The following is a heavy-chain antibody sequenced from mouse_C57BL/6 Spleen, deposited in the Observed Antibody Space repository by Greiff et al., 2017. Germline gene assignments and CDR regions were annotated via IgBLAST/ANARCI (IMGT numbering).Heavy chain of an antibody. V-gene: IGHV14-2*01. CDR2: IDPGDGET. D-gene: IGHD1-1*01. Sequence: EVQLQQSGAELVKPGASVKLSCTASGFNIKDYYMHWVKQRTEQGLEWIGRIDPGDGETKYAPKFQGKATITADTSANTAYLQLSILPSEDTAVYYCAVYCGSSLNYYALDYWGQGTSVTVSS. CDR3: AVYCGSSLNYYALDY. J-gene: IGHJ4*01. CDR1: GFNIKDYY.